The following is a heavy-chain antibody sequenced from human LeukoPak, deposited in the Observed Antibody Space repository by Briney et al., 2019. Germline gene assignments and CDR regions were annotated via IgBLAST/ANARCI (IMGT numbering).Heavy chain of an antibody. CDR1: GFTVSSNY. CDR3: ARDSSLGWFDP. D-gene: IGHD6-6*01. Sequence: GGSLRLSCAASGFTVSSNYMSWVRQAPGKGLEWVSVIYSGGSTYYPDSVKGRFTISRDNSKNTLYLQMNSLRAEDTAVYYCARDSSLGWFDPWGQGTLVTVSS. J-gene: IGHJ5*02. V-gene: IGHV3-53*01. CDR2: IYSGGST.